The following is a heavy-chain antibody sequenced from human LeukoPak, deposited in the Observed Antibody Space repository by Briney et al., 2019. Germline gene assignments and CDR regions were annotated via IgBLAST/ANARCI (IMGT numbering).Heavy chain of an antibody. CDR2: IYYSGST. J-gene: IGHJ4*02. CDR1: GGSISISSYY. V-gene: IGHV4-39*01. CDR3: ARLKPSGYYYHGAYYFDY. D-gene: IGHD3-22*01. Sequence: SETLSLTCTVSGGSISISSYYWGWIRQPPGKGLEWIGSIYYSGSTYYNPSLKSRVTISVDTSKNQFSLKLSSVTAADTAVYYCARLKPSGYYYHGAYYFDYWGQGTLVTVSS.